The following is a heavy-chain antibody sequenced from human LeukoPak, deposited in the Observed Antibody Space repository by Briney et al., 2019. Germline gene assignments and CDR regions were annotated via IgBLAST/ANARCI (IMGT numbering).Heavy chain of an antibody. CDR2: IYYSGST. J-gene: IGHJ4*02. CDR3: ARESLIVATLGGYYFDY. V-gene: IGHV4-30-4*01. D-gene: IGHD5-12*01. CDR1: GGSISSGDYY. Sequence: SETLSLTCTVSGGSISSGDYYWSWIRQPPGKGLEWIGYIYYSGSTYYNPSLKSRVTISVDTSKNQFSLKLSSVTAADTTVYYCARESLIVATLGGYYFDYWGQGTLATVSS.